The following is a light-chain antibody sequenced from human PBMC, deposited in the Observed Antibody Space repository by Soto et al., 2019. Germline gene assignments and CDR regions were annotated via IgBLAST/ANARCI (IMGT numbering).Light chain of an antibody. Sequence: DIQMTQSPSSLSASVRDRVTITRRASQSVNTYLHWYQQKEGQAPKILIYAASNLQSGVPSRFSGRGSGTDFTLTVESLQPEDFATYYCQQGYSNPWTFGQGTKVDIK. CDR3: QQGYSNPWT. CDR1: QSVNTY. J-gene: IGKJ1*01. V-gene: IGKV1-39*01. CDR2: AAS.